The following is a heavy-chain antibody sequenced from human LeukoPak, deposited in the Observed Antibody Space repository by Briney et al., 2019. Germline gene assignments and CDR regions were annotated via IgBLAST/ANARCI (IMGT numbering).Heavy chain of an antibody. D-gene: IGHD4-11*01. CDR1: GFTFSSYA. CDR2: ISSSSSYI. V-gene: IGHV3-21*01. CDR3: AREPTVTYNWFDP. Sequence: GGSLRLSCAASGFTFSSYAMSWVRQAPGKGLEWVSSISSSSSYIYYADSVKGRFTISRDNAKNSLYLRMNSLRAEDTAVYYCAREPTVTYNWFDPWGQGTLVTVSS. J-gene: IGHJ5*02.